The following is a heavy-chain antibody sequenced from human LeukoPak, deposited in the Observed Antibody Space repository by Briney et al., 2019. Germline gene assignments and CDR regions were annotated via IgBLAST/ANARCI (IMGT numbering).Heavy chain of an antibody. Sequence: GGSLRLSCAASGFTFSSYAMSWVRQAPGKGLEWVSTISGSGGSTYYADSVKGRFTISRDNSKNTLYLQMNSLRVEDTAIYNCAKDRQSISYSPWGQGTLVTVSS. CDR1: GFTFSSYA. J-gene: IGHJ5*02. CDR2: ISGSGGST. CDR3: AKDRQSISYSP. D-gene: IGHD4-11*01. V-gene: IGHV3-23*01.